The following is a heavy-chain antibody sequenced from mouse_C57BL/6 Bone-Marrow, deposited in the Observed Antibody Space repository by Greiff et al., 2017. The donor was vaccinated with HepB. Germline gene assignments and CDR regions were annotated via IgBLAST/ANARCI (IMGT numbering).Heavy chain of an antibody. CDR2: IWGVGST. CDR3: ASWGYGSSSAWFAY. D-gene: IGHD1-1*01. Sequence: VQVVESGPGLVAPSPRLSLTCTVSGFSFTRSGVDWVRQSPGKGLEWLGVIWGVGSTNYNSALKSRLSISKDNSKSQVFLKMNSLQTDDTAMYYCASWGYGSSSAWFAYWGQGTLVTVSA. CDR1: GFSFTRSG. V-gene: IGHV2-6*01. J-gene: IGHJ3*01.